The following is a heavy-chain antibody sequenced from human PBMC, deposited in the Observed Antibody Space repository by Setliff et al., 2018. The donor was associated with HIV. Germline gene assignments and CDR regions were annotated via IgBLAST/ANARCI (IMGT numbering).Heavy chain of an antibody. V-gene: IGHV4-59*11. CDR1: RDSINGHW. J-gene: IGHJ4*02. D-gene: IGHD4-17*01. Sequence: KTSETLSLTCTVSRDSINGHWWSWIRQPPGKGLEWTGSIHYSGITHYNPSLQSRVTISMVASRNQFSLKVTSVTAADTAVYYCAKGAGFYGDYTFDHWGQGRQVTVSS. CDR3: AKGAGFYGDYTFDH. CDR2: IHYSGIT.